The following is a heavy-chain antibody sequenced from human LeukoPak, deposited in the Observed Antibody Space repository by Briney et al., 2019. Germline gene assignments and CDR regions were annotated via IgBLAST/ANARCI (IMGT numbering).Heavy chain of an antibody. D-gene: IGHD2-8*01. J-gene: IGHJ4*02. Sequence: PGGSLRLSCAASGFTPRSSAMSWVRQAPGKGLEWVSAISGDGGTISYAASVRGRFTISRDNAKNTLFLQMSSLRAGDTALYYCAKELYGNPSGYWGQGTRVTVSS. V-gene: IGHV3-23*01. CDR2: ISGDGGTI. CDR1: GFTPRSSA. CDR3: AKELYGNPSGY.